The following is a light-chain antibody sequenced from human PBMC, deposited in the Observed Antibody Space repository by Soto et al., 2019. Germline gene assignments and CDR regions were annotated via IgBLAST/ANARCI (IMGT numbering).Light chain of an antibody. CDR3: QQSYSALT. V-gene: IGKV1-39*01. Sequence: DIQMTQSPSSLSASVGDRVIITCRASQSISAYLNWYQQKPGKAPQLLISAASSLQSGVPSRFSGSGSGTEFTLTISSLQPEDFAIYYCQQSYSALTFGGGTKVEIK. CDR2: AAS. CDR1: QSISAY. J-gene: IGKJ4*01.